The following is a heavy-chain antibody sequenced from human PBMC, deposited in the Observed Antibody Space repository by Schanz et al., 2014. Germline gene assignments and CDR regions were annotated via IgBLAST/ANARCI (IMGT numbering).Heavy chain of an antibody. V-gene: IGHV1-46*02. Sequence: QVQLVQSGPEVKKPGASVRLSCKASGYNFNRHDISWVRQAPGQGLEWMGIINPTGGSTSYAQRFQGGLTVTRDTSASTVYMELSSLRSEDTAVYYCARAGQDYSDSSGYATYYFGNWGQGTLVTVSS. CDR3: ARAGQDYSDSSGYATYYFGN. D-gene: IGHD3-22*01. J-gene: IGHJ4*02. CDR1: GYNFNRHD. CDR2: INPTGGST.